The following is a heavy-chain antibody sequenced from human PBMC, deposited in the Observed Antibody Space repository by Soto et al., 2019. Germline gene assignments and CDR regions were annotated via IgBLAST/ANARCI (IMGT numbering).Heavy chain of an antibody. CDR2: INHSGST. V-gene: IGHV4-34*01. D-gene: IGHD2-2*02. CDR1: GGFFSGYY. Sequence: PSETLSLTCTVYGGFFSGYYWSWIRQPPGKGLEWIGEINHSGSTNYNPSLKSRVTISVDTSKNQFSLKLSSVTAADTAVYYCARGYCSSTSCYRPNWFDPWGQGTLVTVSS. CDR3: ARGYCSSTSCYRPNWFDP. J-gene: IGHJ5*02.